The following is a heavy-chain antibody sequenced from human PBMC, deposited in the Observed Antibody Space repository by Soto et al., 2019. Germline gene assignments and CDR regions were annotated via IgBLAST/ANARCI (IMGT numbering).Heavy chain of an antibody. CDR3: AKGRGGSGSLTPRVDF. Sequence: EVQLLESGGGLVQPGGSLRLSCVASGFTFNNYAMTWVRQAPGKGLEWVSAISGGGDTTSYADSVKGRFTVSRDGSKNTLYLQMGSLRAEDTALYYCAKGRGGSGSLTPRVDFWGQGTLVTVSS. D-gene: IGHD3-10*01. CDR1: GFTFNNYA. V-gene: IGHV3-23*01. CDR2: ISGGGDTT. J-gene: IGHJ4*02.